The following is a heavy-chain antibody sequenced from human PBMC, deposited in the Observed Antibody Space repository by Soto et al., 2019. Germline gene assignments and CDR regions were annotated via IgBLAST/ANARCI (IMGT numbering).Heavy chain of an antibody. D-gene: IGHD3-16*01. CDR3: GGGAYFSDY. Sequence: QVQLVESGGGVVQPGRSLRLSCAASGFSFSSYGMHWVRQAPGKGLAWVATIWYDGNTKYYADSVKGRFTISRDNSKDRLYLQMNSLRDEDRAVYYCGGGAYFSDYWGQGTLVTVSS. J-gene: IGHJ4*02. V-gene: IGHV3-33*01. CDR2: IWYDGNTK. CDR1: GFSFSSYG.